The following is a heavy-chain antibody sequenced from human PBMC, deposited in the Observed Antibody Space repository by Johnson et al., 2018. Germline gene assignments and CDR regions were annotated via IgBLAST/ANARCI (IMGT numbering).Heavy chain of an antibody. V-gene: IGHV3-23*04. D-gene: IGHD5-24*01. CDR3: ARDGYNSDDAFDI. CDR2: ISGSGGST. CDR1: GFTFSTYA. Sequence: QLVESGGGLVQRVGSLRLSCAASGFTFSTYAMSWVRQAPGKGLEWVSGISGSGGSTYYADSVQGRFTISRDNSKNTLYLQMNSLRAEDTAVYYCARDGYNSDDAFDIWGQGTMVTVSS. J-gene: IGHJ3*02.